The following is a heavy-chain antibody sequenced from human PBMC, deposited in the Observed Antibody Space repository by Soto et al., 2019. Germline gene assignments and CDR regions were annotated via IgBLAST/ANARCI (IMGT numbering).Heavy chain of an antibody. J-gene: IGHJ6*02. Sequence: VGSLRLSCTTSGFSFSDYGMHWVRQAPGKGLEWVALIWFDGSKKYYGDSVKGRFSISRDNSKNTLYLQMDGLRAEDTAVYYCARRKLSGSPSQYYFYYGLDVWGQGTTVTVSS. CDR2: IWFDGSKK. V-gene: IGHV3-33*01. CDR1: GFSFSDYG. CDR3: ARRKLSGSPSQYYFYYGLDV. D-gene: IGHD3-3*01.